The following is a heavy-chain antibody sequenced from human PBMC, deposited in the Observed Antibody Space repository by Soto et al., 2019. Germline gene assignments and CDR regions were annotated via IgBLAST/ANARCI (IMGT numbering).Heavy chain of an antibody. CDR2: INPNSGGT. J-gene: IGHJ4*02. CDR3: ARSEQWLLREGLDY. Sequence: ASVKVSCKASGYTFTVYYMHGVLQSPLQGLEWMGCINPNSGGTNYAQKFQGRVTMTRDTSISTAYMELSRLRSDDTAVYYCARSEQWLLREGLDYWGQGTLVTVSS. D-gene: IGHD6-19*01. V-gene: IGHV1-2*02. CDR1: GYTFTVYY.